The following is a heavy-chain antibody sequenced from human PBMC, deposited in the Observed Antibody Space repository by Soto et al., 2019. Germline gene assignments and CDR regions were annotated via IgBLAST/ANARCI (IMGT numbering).Heavy chain of an antibody. CDR3: GREGQQLAQEQFFQFNGVDV. CDR2: IGGDNVNR. CDR1: GYNLREYG. Sequence: QVQLVQSGVEVKKPGASVKVSCTAYGYNLREYGVSWLRQAPGLGFEWKGWIGGDNVNRRSSQKFQDRLTMTTDTSTNTASLELRSLRSDDTALYYCGREGQQLAQEQFFQFNGVDVWGQGTSVTVSS. D-gene: IGHD6-13*01. J-gene: IGHJ6*02. V-gene: IGHV1-18*01.